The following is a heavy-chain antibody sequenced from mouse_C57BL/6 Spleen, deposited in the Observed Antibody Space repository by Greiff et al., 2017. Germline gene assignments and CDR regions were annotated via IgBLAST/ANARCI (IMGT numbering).Heavy chain of an antibody. CDR2: LYPSDSET. J-gene: IGHJ4*01. Sequence: QVHVKQPGAELVRPGSSVKLSCKASGYTFTSYWMDWVKQRPGQGLEWIGNLYPSDSETHYNQKFKDKATLTVDKSSSTAYMQLSSLTSEDSAVYYCARGYYGNPLDYWGQGTSVTVSS. CDR1: GYTFTSYW. D-gene: IGHD2-1*01. CDR3: ARGYYGNPLDY. V-gene: IGHV1-61*01.